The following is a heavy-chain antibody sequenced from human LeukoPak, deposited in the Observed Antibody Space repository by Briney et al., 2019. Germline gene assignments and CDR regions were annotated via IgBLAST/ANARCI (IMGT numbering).Heavy chain of an antibody. J-gene: IGHJ5*01. CDR3: AKPISGGLAVTADWFHP. D-gene: IGHD6-19*01. CDR2: INPNTGGT. CDR1: GYTFIAYY. V-gene: IGHV1-2*02. Sequence: ASVKVSCKASGYTFIAYYMHWVRQAPGQGLEWMGWINPNTGGTKYAQIFQGRVTMTRDTSLSTGYMELTRLTSDDTAVYYCAKPISGGLAVTADWFHPWGQGTLVVVSS.